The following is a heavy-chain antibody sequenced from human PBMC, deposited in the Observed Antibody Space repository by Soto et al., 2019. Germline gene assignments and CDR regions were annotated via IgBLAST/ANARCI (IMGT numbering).Heavy chain of an antibody. CDR2: ISSSSSTI. V-gene: IGHV3-48*04. D-gene: IGHD7-27*01. Sequence: GGSLRLSCAASGFTFSSYSMNWVRQAPGKGLEWVSYISSSSSTIYYADSVKGRFTISRDNAKNSLYLQMNSLRAEDTAVYYCARDRAGDTDAFDIWGQGTMVTVSS. J-gene: IGHJ3*02. CDR3: ARDRAGDTDAFDI. CDR1: GFTFSSYS.